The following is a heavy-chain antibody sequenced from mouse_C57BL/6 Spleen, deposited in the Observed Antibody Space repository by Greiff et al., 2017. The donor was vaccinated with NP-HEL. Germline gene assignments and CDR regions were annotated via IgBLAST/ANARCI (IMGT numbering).Heavy chain of an antibody. CDR3: ASNYGSSDTGY. CDR1: GYAFSSSW. Sequence: QVQLQQSGPELVKPGASVKISCKASGYAFSSSWMNWVKQRPGQGLEWIGRIYPGDGDTNYNGKFKGKATLTADKSSSTAYMQLSSLTSEDSAVYSCASNYGSSDTGYRGKGTLVTCAA. J-gene: IGHJ3*02. V-gene: IGHV1-82*01. CDR2: IYPGDGDT. D-gene: IGHD1-1*01.